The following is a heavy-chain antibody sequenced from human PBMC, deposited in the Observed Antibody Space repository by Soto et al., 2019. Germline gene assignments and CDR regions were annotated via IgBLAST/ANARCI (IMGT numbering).Heavy chain of an antibody. CDR2: IYYSGST. Sequence: SETLSLTCTVSGGSISSSSYYWGWIRQPPGKGLEWIGSIYYSGSTYYNPSLKSRVTISVDTSKNQFSLRLNSVTAADTAVYYCARSSITPRLFMYPFDYWGQGTLVTVSS. CDR1: GGSISSSSYY. V-gene: IGHV4-39*01. CDR3: ARSSITPRLFMYPFDY. J-gene: IGHJ4*02. D-gene: IGHD6-6*01.